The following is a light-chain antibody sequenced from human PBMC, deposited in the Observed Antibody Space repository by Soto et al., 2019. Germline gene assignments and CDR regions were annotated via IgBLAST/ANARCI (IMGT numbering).Light chain of an antibody. V-gene: IGKV1-39*01. J-gene: IGKJ2*01. Sequence: DIQMTQSPSSLSVSVGDRVTITCRASQSINRYLNWYQQKPGKAPKLLIYTSSNLQSGVPSRFSGSGFGTDFTLTISSLQPEDFATYYCQQIYINPYTFGQGTKLETK. CDR2: TSS. CDR3: QQIYINPYT. CDR1: QSINRY.